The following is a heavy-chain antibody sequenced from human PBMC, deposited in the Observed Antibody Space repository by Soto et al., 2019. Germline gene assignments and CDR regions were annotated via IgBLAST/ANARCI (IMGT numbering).Heavy chain of an antibody. J-gene: IGHJ6*02. CDR3: AKVITMVVPEPGYYGMDV. D-gene: IGHD3-22*01. CDR1: GFTFSSYA. Sequence: PGGSLRLSCAASGFTFSSYAMSWVRQAPGKGLEWVSAISGSGGSTYYADSVKGRFTISRDNSKNTLYLQMNSLRAEDTAVYYCAKVITMVVPEPGYYGMDVWGQGTTVTAP. CDR2: ISGSGGST. V-gene: IGHV3-23*01.